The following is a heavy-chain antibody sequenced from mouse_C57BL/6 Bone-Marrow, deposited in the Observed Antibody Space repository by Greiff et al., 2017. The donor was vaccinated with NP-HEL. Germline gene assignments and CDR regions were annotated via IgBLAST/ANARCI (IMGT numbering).Heavy chain of an antibody. CDR1: GFNIKDDY. Sequence: VQLKESGAELVRPGASVKLSCTASGFNIKDDYMHWVKQRPEQGLEWIGWIDPENGDTEYASKFQGKATITADTSSNTAYLQLSSLTSEDTAVYYCTTDFDGRFAYWGQGTLVTVSA. D-gene: IGHD1-2*01. J-gene: IGHJ3*01. V-gene: IGHV14-4*01. CDR3: TTDFDGRFAY. CDR2: IDPENGDT.